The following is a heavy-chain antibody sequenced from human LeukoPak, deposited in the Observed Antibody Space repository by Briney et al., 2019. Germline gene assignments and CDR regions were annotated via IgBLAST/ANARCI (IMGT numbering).Heavy chain of an antibody. CDR3: TTDRGRDPGAFDI. V-gene: IGHV3-15*01. CDR1: GFTFSNAW. D-gene: IGHD2-21*02. Sequence: PGGSLRLSCAASGFTFSNAWMSWVRQAPGKGLEWVGRIKSKTDGGTTDYAAPVKGRFTISRDDSKNTLYLQMDSLKTEDTAVYYCTTDRGRDPGAFDIWGQGTMVTVSS. J-gene: IGHJ3*02. CDR2: IKSKTDGGTT.